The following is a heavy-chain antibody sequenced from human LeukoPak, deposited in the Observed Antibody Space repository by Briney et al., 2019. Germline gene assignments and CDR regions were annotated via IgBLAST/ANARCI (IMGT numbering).Heavy chain of an antibody. D-gene: IGHD3-10*01. J-gene: IGHJ6*03. CDR2: INPNSGDT. V-gene: IGHV1-2*02. Sequence: ASVKVSCKASEYRFTGYYIHWMRQAPGQGLEWMGWINPNSGDTHYAQKFQGRVTMTRDTSINTAYVELSSLRSEDTAVYYCARTHGGFQVPKNYYYMDVWGKGTTVTVSS. CDR3: ARTHGGFQVPKNYYYMDV. CDR1: EYRFTGYY.